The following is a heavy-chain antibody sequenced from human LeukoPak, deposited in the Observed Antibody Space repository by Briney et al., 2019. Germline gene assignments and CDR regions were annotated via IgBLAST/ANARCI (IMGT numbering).Heavy chain of an antibody. CDR2: INHSGST. CDR1: GYSISSGYY. Sequence: SETLSLTCTVSGYSISSGYYWAWIRQPPGKGLEWIGEINHSGSTNYNPSLKSRVTISVDTSKNQFSLKLSSVTAADTAVYYCASSMVGATPVGVLGYWGQGTLVTVSS. J-gene: IGHJ4*02. CDR3: ASSMVGATPVGVLGY. D-gene: IGHD1-26*01. V-gene: IGHV4-38-2*02.